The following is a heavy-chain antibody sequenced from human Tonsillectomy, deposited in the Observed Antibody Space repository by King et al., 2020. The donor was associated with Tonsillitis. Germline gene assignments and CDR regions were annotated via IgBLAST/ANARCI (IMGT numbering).Heavy chain of an antibody. CDR1: GGSFSGYY. J-gene: IGHJ6*03. V-gene: IGHV4-34*01. CDR3: ARVGALHYYYYMDV. D-gene: IGHD3-16*01. Sequence: VQLQQWGAGLLKPSETLSLTCAVYGGSFSGYYWSWIRQPPGKGLEWIGEINHSGSTNYSPSLKSRVTISVDTSKNQFSLKLSSVSAADTAVYYCARVGALHYYYYMDVWGKGITVTVSS. CDR2: INHSGST.